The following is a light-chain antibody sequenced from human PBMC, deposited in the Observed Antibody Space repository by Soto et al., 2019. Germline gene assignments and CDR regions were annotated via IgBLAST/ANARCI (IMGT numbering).Light chain of an antibody. V-gene: IGKV1-5*03. CDR2: KAS. CDR1: QSISSW. J-gene: IGKJ1*01. Sequence: DIQMTQSPSTLSASVGDRVTITCRASQSISSWLAWYQQKPGKAPKLLIYKASSLESGVPSRFSGSGSGTEFTLTISSLQSDDSATYYCQQYNSYSFGQGTKVEIK. CDR3: QQYNSYS.